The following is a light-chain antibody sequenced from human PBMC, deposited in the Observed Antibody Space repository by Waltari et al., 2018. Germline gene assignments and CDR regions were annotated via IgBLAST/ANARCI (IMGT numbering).Light chain of an antibody. V-gene: IGKV3-20*01. CDR1: QRVGRA. CDR2: DAS. Sequence: ELVLTQSPGPLALSPGERATLPCRASQRVGRALAWYQQKPGQAPRLLIYDASSRATGISDKYSGSGSGTDFSLTISRVEPEDFAVYFCQMYVRLPVTFGQGTKVEVK. CDR3: QMYVRLPVT. J-gene: IGKJ1*01.